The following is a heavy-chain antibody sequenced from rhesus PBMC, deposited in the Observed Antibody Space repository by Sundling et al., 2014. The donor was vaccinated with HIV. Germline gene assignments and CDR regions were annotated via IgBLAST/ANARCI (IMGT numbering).Heavy chain of an antibody. V-gene: IGHV4S10*01. CDR1: GGSIRDFYR. D-gene: IGHD1-26*01. CDR3: AREHNWVYFDALDS. J-gene: IGHJ6*01. CDR2: IYGARADT. Sequence: QVQLQESGPGLVKPSETLSLTCAVSGGSIRDFYRWTWIRQSPGKGLEWIGYIYGARADTIYNPSLKSRVTISKDTSRNHLSLNLNSVTAADTAVYYCAREHNWVYFDALDSWGQGVVVTVSS.